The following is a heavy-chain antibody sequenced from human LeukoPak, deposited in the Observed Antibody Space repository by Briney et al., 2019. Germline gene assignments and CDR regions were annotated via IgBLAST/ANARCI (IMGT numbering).Heavy chain of an antibody. CDR2: FYFSGST. Sequence: SETLSLTCIVSGGSIISSSYYWGWIRQPPGKGLEWIGSFYFSGSTYYNPSLKSRVTISVDKSKNQLSLKLSSVTAADTAVYYCAREQLSITSYGMDVWGQGTTVTVSS. CDR1: GGSIISSSYY. V-gene: IGHV4-39*07. D-gene: IGHD3-10*01. CDR3: AREQLSITSYGMDV. J-gene: IGHJ6*02.